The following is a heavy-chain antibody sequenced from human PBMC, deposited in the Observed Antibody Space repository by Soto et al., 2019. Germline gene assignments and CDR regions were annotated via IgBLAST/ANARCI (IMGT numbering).Heavy chain of an antibody. Sequence: HPGGSLRLSCSASGFTVSSNYMSWVRQAPGKGLEWVSVIYSGGSTYYADSVKGRFTISRDNSKNTLYLQMNSLRAEDTAVYYCTRDRREITIFDVPPDYYMDVWGKGTTVTVSS. J-gene: IGHJ6*03. CDR1: GFTVSSNY. V-gene: IGHV3-66*01. CDR2: IYSGGST. CDR3: TRDRREITIFDVPPDYYMDV. D-gene: IGHD3-3*01.